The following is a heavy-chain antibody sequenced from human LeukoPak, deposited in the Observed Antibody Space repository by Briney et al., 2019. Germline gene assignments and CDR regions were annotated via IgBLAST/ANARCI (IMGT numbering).Heavy chain of an antibody. CDR2: ISYDGSNK. Sequence: PGRSLRLSCAASGLTFSSYAMHWVRQAPGKGLEWVAVISYDGSNKYYADSVKGRFTISRDNSKNTLYLQMNSLRAEDTAVYYCARDRGRSYGSFDYWGQGTLVTVSS. J-gene: IGHJ4*02. CDR3: ARDRGRSYGSFDY. CDR1: GLTFSSYA. V-gene: IGHV3-30-3*01. D-gene: IGHD5-18*01.